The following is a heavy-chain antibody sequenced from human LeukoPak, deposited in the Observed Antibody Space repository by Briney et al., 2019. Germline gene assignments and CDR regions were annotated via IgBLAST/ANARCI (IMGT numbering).Heavy chain of an antibody. Sequence: ASVKVSCKASGYTFTSYYMHWVRQAPGQGLEWMGLINPTGGSTGYAQKFQGRVTMTRDMSTSTDYMELSSLRSEDTAVYYCARATLTGDDAFDIWGQGTMVTVSS. CDR1: GYTFTSYY. CDR2: INPTGGST. J-gene: IGHJ3*02. CDR3: ARATLTGDDAFDI. V-gene: IGHV1-46*01. D-gene: IGHD3-9*01.